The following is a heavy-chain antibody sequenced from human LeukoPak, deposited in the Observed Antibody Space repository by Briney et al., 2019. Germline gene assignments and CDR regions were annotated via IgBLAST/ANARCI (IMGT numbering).Heavy chain of an antibody. V-gene: IGHV1-8*01. J-gene: IGHJ4*02. D-gene: IGHD3-16*01. CDR1: GYTFTSYD. Sequence: ASVKVSCKASGYTFTSYDINWVRQATGQGLEWMGWMNPNRGNTGYAQKFQGRVTMTRNTSISTAYMELSSLRSEDTAVYYCARVYRAWGLVPPPLYYWGQGTLVTASS. CDR3: ARVYRAWGLVPPPLYY. CDR2: MNPNRGNT.